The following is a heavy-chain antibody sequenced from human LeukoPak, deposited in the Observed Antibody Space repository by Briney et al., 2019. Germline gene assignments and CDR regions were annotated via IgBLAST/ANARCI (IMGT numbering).Heavy chain of an antibody. V-gene: IGHV4-39*07. Sequence: PSETLSLTCTVSGGSISTSSYYWGWIRQPPGKGLEWIGSIYYSGSTNYNPSLKSRVTISVDTSKNQFSLKLNSVTAADTAVYYCARVSGYDWESFYDYWGQGTLVTVSS. J-gene: IGHJ4*02. D-gene: IGHD5-12*01. CDR2: IYYSGST. CDR3: ARVSGYDWESFYDY. CDR1: GGSISTSSYY.